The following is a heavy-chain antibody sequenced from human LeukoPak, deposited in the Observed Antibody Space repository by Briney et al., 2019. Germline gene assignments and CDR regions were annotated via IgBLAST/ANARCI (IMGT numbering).Heavy chain of an antibody. CDR2: ISYDGTNE. Sequence: GGSLRLSCAASGFTFSSYSMHWVRQAPGKGLEWVAVISYDGTNEYYTDSVKGRFAISRDNSRNTLYLQMNGLRAEDTAVYHCARELCCDGGRYFDYWGQGTLVTVSS. J-gene: IGHJ4*02. V-gene: IGHV3-30*09. D-gene: IGHD3-16*01. CDR1: GFTFSSYS. CDR3: ARELCCDGGRYFDY.